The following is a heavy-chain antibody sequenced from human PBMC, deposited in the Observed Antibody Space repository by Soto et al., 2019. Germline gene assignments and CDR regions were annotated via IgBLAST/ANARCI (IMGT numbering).Heavy chain of an antibody. V-gene: IGHV1-69*13. CDR1: GGTFSSYA. D-gene: IGHD3-3*01. CDR2: IIPIFGTA. J-gene: IGHJ6*02. CDR3: ARVGVAGITIFGVAAQPYGMDV. Sequence: SVKVSCKASGGTFSSYAISWVRQAPGQGLEWMGGIIPIFGTANYAQKFQGRVTITADESTSTAYMELSSLRSEDTAVYYCARVGVAGITIFGVAAQPYGMDVWGQGTTVTVSS.